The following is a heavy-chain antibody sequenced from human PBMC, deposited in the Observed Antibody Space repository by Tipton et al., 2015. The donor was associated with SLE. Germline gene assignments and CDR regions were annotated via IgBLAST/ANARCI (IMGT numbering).Heavy chain of an antibody. CDR2: IYYSGST. J-gene: IGHJ3*02. V-gene: IGHV4-59*08. CDR1: GGSISSYY. Sequence: TLSLICTVSGGSISSYYWSWIRQPPGKGLEWIGYIYYSGSTNYNPSLKSRVTISVDTSKNQFSLKLSSVTAADTAVYYCARHPVPGGDQGAFDIWGQGTMVTVSS. D-gene: IGHD2-21*02. CDR3: ARHPVPGGDQGAFDI.